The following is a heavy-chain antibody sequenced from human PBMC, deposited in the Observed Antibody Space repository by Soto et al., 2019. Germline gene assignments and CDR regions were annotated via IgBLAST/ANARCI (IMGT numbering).Heavy chain of an antibody. V-gene: IGHV3-48*01. J-gene: IGHJ2*01. CDR2: ISSSSSTI. D-gene: IGHD6-19*01. CDR3: ARIAVAGHYWYFDL. CDR1: GFTFSSYS. Sequence: EVQLVESGGGFVQPGGSLRLSCAASGFTFSSYSMNWVRQAPGKGLEWVSDISSSSSTIYYADSVKGRFTISRDNAKNSLYLQMNSLRAEDTAVYYCARIAVAGHYWYFDLWGRGTLVTVSS.